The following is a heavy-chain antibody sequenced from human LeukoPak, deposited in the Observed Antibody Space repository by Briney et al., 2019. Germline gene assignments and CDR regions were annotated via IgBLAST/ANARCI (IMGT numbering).Heavy chain of an antibody. CDR3: ARGRILITMVRGARNWFDP. CDR2: INTNTGNP. V-gene: IGHV7-4-1*02. Sequence: ASVKVSCKASGYTFTSYAMNWVRQAPGQGLEWMGWINTNTGNPTYAQGFTGRFVFSSDTSVSTAYLQISSLKAEDTAVYYCARGRILITMVRGARNWFDPWGQGTLVTVSS. D-gene: IGHD3-10*01. CDR1: GYTFTSYA. J-gene: IGHJ5*02.